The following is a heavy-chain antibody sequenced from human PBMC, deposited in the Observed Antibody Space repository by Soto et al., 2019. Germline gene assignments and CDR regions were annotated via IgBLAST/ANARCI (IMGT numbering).Heavy chain of an antibody. CDR2: ISSSSSTI. D-gene: IGHD3-10*01. CDR3: ARERRVRRGWFDP. CDR1: GFTFSSYS. Sequence: EVQLVESGGGLVQPGGSLRLSCAASGFTFSSYSMNWVRQAPGKGLEWVSYISSSSSTIYYADSVKGRFTISRVNAKIALSRQMNRMRAADPAVYYCARERRVRRGWFDPWGQGTLVTVSS. J-gene: IGHJ5*02. V-gene: IGHV3-48*01.